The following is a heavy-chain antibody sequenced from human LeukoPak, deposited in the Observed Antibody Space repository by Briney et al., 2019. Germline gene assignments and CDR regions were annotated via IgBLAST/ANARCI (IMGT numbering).Heavy chain of an antibody. CDR1: GLTFRRYG. V-gene: IGHV3-23*01. J-gene: IGHJ4*02. CDR3: AKEDAVSGGYFDY. D-gene: IGHD3-16*01. Sequence: PGGSMRLSCVTSGLTFRRYGMGWVRQAPGKVLEWVSALVGSGDATYYADSVKGRFTISRDNSKNTQYLQMNSLRVEDTGVYFCAKEDAVSGGYFDYWGQGTLVTVSS. CDR2: LVGSGDAT.